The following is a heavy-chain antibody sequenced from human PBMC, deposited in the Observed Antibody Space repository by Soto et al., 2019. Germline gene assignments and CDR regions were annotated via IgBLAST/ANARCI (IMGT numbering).Heavy chain of an antibody. Sequence: GGSLRLSFAASGFTFSSYWMSWVRQAPGKGLEWVANIKQDGSEKYYVDSVKGRFTISRDNAKNSLYLQMNSLRAEDTAVYYCARDGQAPNFWSGYSMAPFDPWGQGTLVTVSS. D-gene: IGHD3-3*01. J-gene: IGHJ5*02. CDR1: GFTFSSYW. CDR2: IKQDGSEK. CDR3: ARDGQAPNFWSGYSMAPFDP. V-gene: IGHV3-7*01.